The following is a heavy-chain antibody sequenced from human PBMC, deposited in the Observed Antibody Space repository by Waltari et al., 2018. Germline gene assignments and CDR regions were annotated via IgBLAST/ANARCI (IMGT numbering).Heavy chain of an antibody. Sequence: QVLMVQSGAEVMKPGSAVTVSCKASRGTFSSYAISWVRQAPGQGLEWLGGIIPIFGTANYAQKFQGRVTITTDESTSTAYMELSSLRSEDTAVYYCASPGGSHGAFDIWGQGTMVTVSS. CDR3: ASPGGSHGAFDI. J-gene: IGHJ3*02. D-gene: IGHD1-26*01. V-gene: IGHV1-69*05. CDR1: RGTFSSYA. CDR2: IIPIFGTA.